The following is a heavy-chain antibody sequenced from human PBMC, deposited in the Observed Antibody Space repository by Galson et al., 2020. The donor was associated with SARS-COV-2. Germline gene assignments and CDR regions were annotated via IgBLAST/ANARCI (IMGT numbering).Heavy chain of an antibody. CDR1: GFTFSSYS. CDR2: ISSSSSYI. CDR3: ARVVTMVRGVILDY. J-gene: IGHJ4*02. Sequence: GESLKISCAASGFTFSSYSMNWVRQAPGKGLEWVSSISSSSSYIYYADSVKGRFTISRDNAKNSLYLQMTSLRAEDTAVYYCARVVTMVRGVILDYWGQGTLVTVSS. D-gene: IGHD3-10*01. V-gene: IGHV3-21*01.